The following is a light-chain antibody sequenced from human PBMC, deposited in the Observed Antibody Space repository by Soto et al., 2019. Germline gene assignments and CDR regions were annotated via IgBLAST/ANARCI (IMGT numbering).Light chain of an antibody. CDR1: QSVTTR. V-gene: IGKV3-20*01. CDR2: GAS. J-gene: IGKJ5*01. CDR3: QQYGGSPIT. Sequence: IVLTQSPGTLPLSPGERVTLSWRASQSVTTRLAWYQHKPGQAPTLLMSGASNRASGVPVRFSGSGSGTDFTLTITRLEPEDFALYYCQQYGGSPITFGLGTRLEIK.